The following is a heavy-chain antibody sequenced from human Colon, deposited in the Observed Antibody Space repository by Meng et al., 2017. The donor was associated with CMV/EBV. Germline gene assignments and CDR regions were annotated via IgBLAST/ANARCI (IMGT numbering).Heavy chain of an antibody. J-gene: IGHJ6*02. V-gene: IGHV3-23*01. D-gene: IGHD1-26*01. Sequence: GESLKISCAGSGFTFTNHAMSWVRQAPGKGLEWVSAISGGGTSTFYADSVKGRFTISRDNSNNTVFLELNSLKADDTALYYCAKASSNFPYYSMDVWGQGTPVTVSS. CDR2: ISGGGTST. CDR3: AKASSNFPYYSMDV. CDR1: GFTFTNHA.